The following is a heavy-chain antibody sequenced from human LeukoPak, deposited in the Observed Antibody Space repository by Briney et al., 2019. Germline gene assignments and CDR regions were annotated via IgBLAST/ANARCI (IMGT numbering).Heavy chain of an antibody. CDR2: IGNNGGGI. CDR3: ARGADYYDSSGYYFLGMGIFDY. V-gene: IGHV3-23*01. CDR1: GFTFSTYT. Sequence: GGSLRLSCAASGFTFSTYTMYWVRHPPGKRLEWVSIIGNNGGGIHYADSVKGRFTISRDNFKNALYLQMNSLRVEDTAVYYCARGADYYDSSGYYFLGMGIFDYWGQGTLVTVSS. J-gene: IGHJ4*02. D-gene: IGHD3-22*01.